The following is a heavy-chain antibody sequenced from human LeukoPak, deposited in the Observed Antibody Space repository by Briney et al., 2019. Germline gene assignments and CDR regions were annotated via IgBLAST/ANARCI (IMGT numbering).Heavy chain of an antibody. CDR3: ARVSSGWHLDY. CDR1: GFTVSSNY. V-gene: IGHV3-66*02. Sequence: GGSLRLSCAASGFTVSSNYMSWVRQAPGKGLEWVSVIYSGGSTYYADSVKGRFTISRDNFKNTLYLQMNSLRAEDTAVYYCARVSSGWHLDYWGQGTLVTVSS. CDR2: IYSGGST. D-gene: IGHD6-19*01. J-gene: IGHJ4*02.